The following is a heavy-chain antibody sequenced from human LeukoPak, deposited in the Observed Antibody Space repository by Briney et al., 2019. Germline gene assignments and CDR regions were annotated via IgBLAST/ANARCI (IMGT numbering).Heavy chain of an antibody. Sequence: GGSLRLSCAASGFTFGSYSMTWVRQAPGKGLEWVSFISSSSSYIYYADSVKGRFTISRDNAKNSLYLQMNSLRAEDTAVYYCARDDYGDLYYFDYWGQGTLVTVSS. CDR3: ARDDYGDLYYFDY. V-gene: IGHV3-21*06. J-gene: IGHJ4*02. CDR1: GFTFGSYS. CDR2: ISSSSSYI. D-gene: IGHD4-17*01.